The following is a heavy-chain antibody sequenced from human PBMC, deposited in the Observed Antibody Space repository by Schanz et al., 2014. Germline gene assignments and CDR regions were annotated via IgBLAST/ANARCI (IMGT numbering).Heavy chain of an antibody. CDR3: ARVQHYHNRAWGYFDY. CDR2: IYSGIGA. Sequence: SCVVYGFPASRHHMCLHHQAPGKWLDAVTVIYSGIGAYYAYSVKDRFTVSRDNSKNTVYLQMNRVRDKDMAVYYRARVQHYHNRAWGYFDYWGQGALVTVSS. J-gene: IGHJ4*02. V-gene: IGHV3-66*01. CDR1: GFPASRHH. D-gene: IGHD3-22*01.